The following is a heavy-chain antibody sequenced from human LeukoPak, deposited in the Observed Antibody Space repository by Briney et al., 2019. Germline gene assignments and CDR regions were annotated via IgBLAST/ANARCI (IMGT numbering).Heavy chain of an antibody. V-gene: IGHV3-30*18. CDR3: AKDTSLSSHGATFDY. CDR1: GFTFSSYG. Sequence: GGSLRLSCAASGFTFSSYGMHWVRQAPGKGLEWVAVISYDGSNKYYADSVKGRFTISRDNSKNTLYLQMNSLRAEDTAVYYCAKDTSLSSHGATFDYWGQGTLVTVSS. J-gene: IGHJ4*02. D-gene: IGHD4/OR15-4a*01. CDR2: ISYDGSNK.